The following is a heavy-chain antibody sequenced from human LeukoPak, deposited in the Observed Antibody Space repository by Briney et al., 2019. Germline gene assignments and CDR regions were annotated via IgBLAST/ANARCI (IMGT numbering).Heavy chain of an antibody. J-gene: IGHJ4*02. CDR3: ARDNWSVGYCDY. Sequence: PGGSLRLSCAASGFTFSSYAMHWVRQAPGKGLEWVAVISSDGNNKYYLDSVKGRFTISRDNSKNTVYLQMISLTPEDAAVFYCARDNWSVGYCDYWGQGTLVTVSS. CDR1: GFTFSSYA. D-gene: IGHD3-3*01. V-gene: IGHV3-30*04. CDR2: ISSDGNNK.